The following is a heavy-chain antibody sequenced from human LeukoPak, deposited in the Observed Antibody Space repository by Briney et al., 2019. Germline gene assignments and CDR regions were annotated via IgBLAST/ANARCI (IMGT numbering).Heavy chain of an antibody. CDR3: ARDGSGSGDF. D-gene: IGHD2-15*01. CDR1: GFNFSDHY. CDR2: ISSSDYSR. J-gene: IGHJ4*02. V-gene: IGHV3-11*04. Sequence: GGSLRLSCAASGFNFSDHYMSWLRQAPGKGLEWLAYISSSDYSRYYADSVKGRFTISRDNAKNSLYLQMNSLILEDTAVYYCARDGSGSGDFWGQGTLVTVSS.